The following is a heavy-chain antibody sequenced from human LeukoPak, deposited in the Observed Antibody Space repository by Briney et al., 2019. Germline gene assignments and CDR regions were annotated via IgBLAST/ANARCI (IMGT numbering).Heavy chain of an antibody. Sequence: ASVKVSFKASGYTFTIYYMHWVRQAPGQGLEWMGIINPSGGSTSYAQKFQGRVTMTRDTSTNTVYLELRSLRSEDTDVYYCARGGVEPTGYCSSTSCYRLNDYWGQGTLVTVSS. V-gene: IGHV1-46*01. D-gene: IGHD2-2*01. CDR3: ARGGVEPTGYCSSTSCYRLNDY. J-gene: IGHJ4*02. CDR1: GYTFTIYY. CDR2: INPSGGST.